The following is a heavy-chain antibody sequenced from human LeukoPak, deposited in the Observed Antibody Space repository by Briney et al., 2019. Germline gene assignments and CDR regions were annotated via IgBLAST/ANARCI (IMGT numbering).Heavy chain of an antibody. CDR3: ATPGYSSGWYAY. CDR2: INNSGGIT. V-gene: IGHV3-23*01. Sequence: GGSLRLSCAASGFTFRSYAMSWVRQAPGKGLEWVSVINNSGGITYYVDSVKGRFTISRDNPKNTLYLQMNSLRVEDTAVYYCATPGYSSGWYAYWGQGTLVTVSS. J-gene: IGHJ4*02. D-gene: IGHD6-19*01. CDR1: GFTFRSYA.